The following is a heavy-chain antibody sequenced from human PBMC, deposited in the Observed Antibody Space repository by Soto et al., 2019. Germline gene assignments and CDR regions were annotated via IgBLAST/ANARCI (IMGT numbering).Heavy chain of an antibody. CDR2: VNAGNGNT. D-gene: IGHD3-22*01. Sequence: VASVKVSCKASGYTFTSYAMHWVRQAPGQRLEWMGWVNAGNGNTKYSQKFQGRVTTTRDTSASTAYMELSSLRSEDTAVYYCASTKDSSGYYRARPQHDAFDIWGQGTMVTVSS. V-gene: IGHV1-3*01. CDR3: ASTKDSSGYYRARPQHDAFDI. CDR1: GYTFTSYA. J-gene: IGHJ3*02.